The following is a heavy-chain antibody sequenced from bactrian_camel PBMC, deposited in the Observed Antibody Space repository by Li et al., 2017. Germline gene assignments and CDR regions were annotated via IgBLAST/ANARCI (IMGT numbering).Heavy chain of an antibody. J-gene: IGHJ6*01. V-gene: IGHV3S53*01. D-gene: IGHD3*01. CDR2: LGDDGST. CDR1: GDHRM. CDR3: AASRWVTWARELLASDFHF. Sequence: HVQLVESGGGSAQIGGSLRLSCVVSGDHRMVAWFRQAPGTTREGVAGLGDDGSTSYAEFAEGRFTISKDSKNTFYLQMNQLKPEDSAMYYCAASRWVTWARELLASDFHFWGQGTQVTVS.